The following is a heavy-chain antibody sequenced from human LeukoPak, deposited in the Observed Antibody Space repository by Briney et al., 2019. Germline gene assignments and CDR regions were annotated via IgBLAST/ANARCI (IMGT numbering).Heavy chain of an antibody. D-gene: IGHD4-23*01. Sequence: SETLSLTCTVSGYSISSGYYWGWIRQPPGKGLEWIGSIYHSGSTYYNPSLKSRVTISVVTSKNQFSLKLSSVTAADTAVYYCARSTTAVIEGWYYFDYWGQGTLVTVSS. V-gene: IGHV4-38-2*02. CDR3: ARSTTAVIEGWYYFDY. J-gene: IGHJ4*02. CDR2: IYHSGST. CDR1: GYSISSGYY.